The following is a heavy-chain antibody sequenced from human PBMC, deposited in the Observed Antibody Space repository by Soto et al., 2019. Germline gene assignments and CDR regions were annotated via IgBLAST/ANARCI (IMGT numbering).Heavy chain of an antibody. CDR3: ARHVSRHGDYRFDY. V-gene: IGHV4-39*01. D-gene: IGHD4-17*01. CDR1: GGSISRSLSY. Sequence: QLQLQESGPGLVKPSETMSLTCSVSGGSISRSLSYWGWLRQPPGQGREWIGSIDYSGTTYYKPSLESRVTISLDTSKNQFSLKLTSVTAADTAVYDCARHVSRHGDYRFDYWGQGTLVTVSS. CDR2: IDYSGTT. J-gene: IGHJ4*02.